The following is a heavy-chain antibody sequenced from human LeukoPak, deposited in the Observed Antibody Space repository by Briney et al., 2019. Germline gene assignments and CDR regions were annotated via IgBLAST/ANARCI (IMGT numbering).Heavy chain of an antibody. CDR1: GYTFTDYY. D-gene: IGHD6-19*01. Sequence: ASVKVSCKASGYTFTDYYMHWVRLAPGQGLEWMGWINPNSGDTNYAQKFQGRVTMTRDTSITTVNMDLNRLKSDDTAVYYCARGYSSGWFEHFDYWGQGTLVTVSS. CDR2: INPNSGDT. V-gene: IGHV1-2*02. J-gene: IGHJ4*02. CDR3: ARGYSSGWFEHFDY.